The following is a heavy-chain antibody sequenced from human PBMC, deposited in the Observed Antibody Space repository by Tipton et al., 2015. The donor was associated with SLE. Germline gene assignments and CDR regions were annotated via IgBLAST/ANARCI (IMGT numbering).Heavy chain of an antibody. CDR3: ARDPSYSSSWYYAFDI. Sequence: TLSLTCTVSGGSISSGGYYWSWIRQHPGKGLEWIGYIYYSGSTYYNPSLKSRVTISVDTSKNQFSLKLSSVTAADTVVYYCARDPSYSSSWYYAFDIWGQGTMVTVSS. D-gene: IGHD6-13*01. V-gene: IGHV4-31*03. J-gene: IGHJ3*02. CDR2: IYYSGST. CDR1: GGSISSGGYY.